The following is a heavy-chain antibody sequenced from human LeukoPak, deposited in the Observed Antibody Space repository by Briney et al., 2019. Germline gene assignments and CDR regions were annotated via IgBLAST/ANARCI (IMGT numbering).Heavy chain of an antibody. CDR1: GYTFTSYG. J-gene: IGHJ6*02. CDR3: ARGGTMIDDGMDV. V-gene: IGHV1-18*01. Sequence: ASVKVSCKASGYTFTSYGISWVRQAPGQGLEWMGWISGYNGNTNYAQKVQGRVTITADKSTSTAYMELSSLRSEDTAVYYCARGGTMIDDGMDVWGQGTTVTVSS. D-gene: IGHD3-22*01. CDR2: ISGYNGNT.